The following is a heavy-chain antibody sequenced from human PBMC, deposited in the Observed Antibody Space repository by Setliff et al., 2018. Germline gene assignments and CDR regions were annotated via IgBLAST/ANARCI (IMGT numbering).Heavy chain of an antibody. CDR3: GRHLGPWDPVDF. V-gene: IGHV4-59*11. J-gene: IGHJ4*02. D-gene: IGHD1-26*01. CDR1: GGSISSHY. CDR2: ISYTGRT. Sequence: SETLSLTCTVSGGSISSHYWSWIRQPPGKGLEWIGYISYTGRTNFTPSFKSRVTMSVDTSKSQFSLKLSSVTAADTAIYYCGRHLGPWDPVDFWGQGILVTVSS.